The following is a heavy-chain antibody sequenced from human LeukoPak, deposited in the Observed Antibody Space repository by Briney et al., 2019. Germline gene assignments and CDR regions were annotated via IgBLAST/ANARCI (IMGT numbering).Heavy chain of an antibody. Sequence: GGSLRLSCAASGFTFSDYYMSWIRQAPGKGLEWVSYISSSSSYTNYADSVKGRFTISRDNAKNSLYLQMNSLRAEDTAVYYCARDSGAEAGTSDYWGQGTLVTVSS. CDR3: ARDSGAEAGTSDY. J-gene: IGHJ4*02. D-gene: IGHD6-13*01. CDR2: ISSSSSYT. V-gene: IGHV3-11*06. CDR1: GFTFSDYY.